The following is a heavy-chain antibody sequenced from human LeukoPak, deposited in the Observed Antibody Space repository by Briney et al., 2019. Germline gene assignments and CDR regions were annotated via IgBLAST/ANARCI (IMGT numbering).Heavy chain of an antibody. Sequence: PGGSLRLSCAASGFTFSNYGMTWVRQAPGKGLEWVSSISGSAATISYADSVKGRFTISRDNSKNTLSLQMNSLRAEDTAIYYCAKVLGEVVVVAAYDYWGQGTLVTVSS. CDR1: GFTFSNYG. CDR3: AKVLGEVVVVAAYDY. V-gene: IGHV3-23*01. CDR2: ISGSAATI. D-gene: IGHD2-15*01. J-gene: IGHJ4*02.